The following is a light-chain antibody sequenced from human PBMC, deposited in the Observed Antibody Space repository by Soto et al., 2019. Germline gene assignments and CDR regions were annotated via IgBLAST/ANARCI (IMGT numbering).Light chain of an antibody. CDR3: QQYYASLQT. Sequence: DIVMTQSPDSLAVYLGERATINCKSSQSLLYRSNNKNYLAWYQQKPGQPPKLLIYWASTRESGVPDRFSGSGSGTDFTLTISSLQAEDVAVYYCQQYYASLQTFGPGTKVDIK. V-gene: IGKV4-1*01. CDR2: WAS. CDR1: QSLLYRSNNKNY. J-gene: IGKJ3*01.